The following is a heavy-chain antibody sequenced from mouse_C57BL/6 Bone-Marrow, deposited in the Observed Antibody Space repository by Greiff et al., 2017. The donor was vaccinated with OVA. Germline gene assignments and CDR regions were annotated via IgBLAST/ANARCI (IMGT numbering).Heavy chain of an antibody. Sequence: QVQLKQSGAELVRPGTSVKVSCKASGYAFTNYLIEWVKQRPGQGLEWIGVINPGSGGTNYNEKFKGKATLTADKSSSTAYMQLSSLTSEDSAVYFCARVPNWEGVFDYWGQGTTLTVSS. CDR2: INPGSGGT. CDR3: ARVPNWEGVFDY. V-gene: IGHV1-54*01. D-gene: IGHD4-1*01. J-gene: IGHJ2*01. CDR1: GYAFTNYL.